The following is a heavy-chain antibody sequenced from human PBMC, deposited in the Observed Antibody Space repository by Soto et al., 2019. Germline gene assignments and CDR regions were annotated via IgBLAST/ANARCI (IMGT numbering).Heavy chain of an antibody. CDR2: ISPNIDLK. V-gene: IGHV3-30*18. D-gene: IGHD1-26*01. CDR3: AKDMFLGAPDYFDF. J-gene: IGHJ4*02. Sequence: GGSLRLSCAASGFTFNNYGMHWVRQAPGKGLEWVAVISPNIDLKYYAGTVKGRFTVSRDNSKSTLYLQMDSLRPDDTAVYFCAKDMFLGAPDYFDFWGQGTLLTVSS. CDR1: GFTFNNYG.